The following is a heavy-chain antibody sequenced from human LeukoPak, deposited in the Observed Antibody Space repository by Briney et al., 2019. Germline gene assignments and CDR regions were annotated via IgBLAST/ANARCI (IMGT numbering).Heavy chain of an antibody. V-gene: IGHV3-23*01. CDR2: ISGSGGST. Sequence: GSLRLSCAASGFTFSSYAMSWVRQAPGKGLEWVSAISGSGGSTYYADSVKGQFTISRDNSKNTLYLQMNSLRAEDTAVYYCAKDHLLTYYDFWRGLRDAFDIWGQGTMVTVSS. CDR1: GFTFSSYA. D-gene: IGHD3-3*01. J-gene: IGHJ3*02. CDR3: AKDHLLTYYDFWRGLRDAFDI.